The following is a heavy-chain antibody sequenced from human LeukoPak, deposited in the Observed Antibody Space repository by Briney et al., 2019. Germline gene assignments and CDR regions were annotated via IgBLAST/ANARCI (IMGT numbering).Heavy chain of an antibody. J-gene: IGHJ4*02. CDR3: ARDGKTAAGNNFDY. V-gene: IGHV1-46*01. D-gene: IGHD6-13*01. CDR1: GYTFTIYY. Sequence: ASVTVSFTSSGYTFTIYYIHWVRQAPGQGLEWMGIINPSGGITTYAQKFQRRVTMTSDKSTSTVYMELRRLTSEDTAVYYCARDGKTAAGNNFDYWGQGTLVTVSS. CDR2: INPSGGIT.